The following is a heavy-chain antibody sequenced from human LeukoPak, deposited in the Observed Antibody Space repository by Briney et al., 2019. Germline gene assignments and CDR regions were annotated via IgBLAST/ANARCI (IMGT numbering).Heavy chain of an antibody. CDR2: IYYSGST. CDR3: DRDRDSSFDY. J-gene: IGHJ4*02. V-gene: IGHV4-61*01. Sequence: SETLSLTCTVSGGSVSSGSYYWSWIRQPPGKGLEWIGYIYYSGSTDYNPSLKSRVTISVDTSKNQFSLELSSVTAADTAVYYCDRDRDSSFDYWGQGTLVTVSS. D-gene: IGHD6-13*01. CDR1: GGSVSSGSYY.